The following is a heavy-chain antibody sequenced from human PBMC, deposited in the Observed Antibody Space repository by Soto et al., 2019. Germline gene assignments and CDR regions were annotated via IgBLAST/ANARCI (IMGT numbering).Heavy chain of an antibody. V-gene: IGHV6-1*01. D-gene: IGHD6-6*01. CDR1: GDSVSSNSAA. CDR3: ARGRGWAYSSSSRYYYYGMDV. J-gene: IGHJ6*02. Sequence: KQSQTLSLTCAISGDSVSSNSAAWNWIRQSPSRGLEWLGRTYYRSKWYNDYAVSVKSRITINPDTSKNQFSLQLNSVTPEDTAVYYCARGRGWAYSSSSRYYYYGMDVWGQGTTVTVSS. CDR2: TYYRSKWYN.